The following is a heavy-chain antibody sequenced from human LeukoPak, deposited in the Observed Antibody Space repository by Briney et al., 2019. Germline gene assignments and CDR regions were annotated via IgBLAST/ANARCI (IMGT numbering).Heavy chain of an antibody. V-gene: IGHV1-18*01. CDR3: ARDPNVKDIAVAGTDYYYGMDV. J-gene: IGHJ6*02. CDR1: GYTFTNYG. Sequence: GASVKVSCKASGYTFTNYGMNWVRQAPGQGLEWMGWISAYNGNTNYAQKLQGRVTMTTDTSTSTAYMELRSLRSDDTAVYYCARDPNVKDIAVAGTDYYYGMDVWGQGTTVTVSS. CDR2: ISAYNGNT. D-gene: IGHD6-19*01.